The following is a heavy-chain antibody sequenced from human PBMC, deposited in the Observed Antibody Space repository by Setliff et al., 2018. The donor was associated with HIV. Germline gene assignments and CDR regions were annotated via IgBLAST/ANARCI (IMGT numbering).Heavy chain of an antibody. CDR1: GGSISSSTYY. CDR2: IYYSGST. CDR3: TRVGTYGVGGWFDP. V-gene: IGHV4-39*07. J-gene: IGHJ5*02. D-gene: IGHD3-16*01. Sequence: SETLSLTCTVSGGSISSSTYYWGWIRQPPGKGLEWIGSIYYSGSTYYNPSLKSRVTISVDTSKNQFSLKLSSVTAADTAMYYYTRVGTYGVGGWFDPWGQGSLVTVSS.